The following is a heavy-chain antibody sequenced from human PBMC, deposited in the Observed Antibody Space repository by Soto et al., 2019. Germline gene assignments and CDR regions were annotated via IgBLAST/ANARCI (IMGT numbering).Heavy chain of an antibody. D-gene: IGHD3-10*01. V-gene: IGHV1-69*06. CDR3: ARGAGVLRYCGMDV. CDR2: IIPIFGTA. Sequence: QVQLVQSGAEVKKPGSSVKVSCKASGGTFSSYAISWVRQAPGQGLEWMGGIIPIFGTANYAQKFQGRVTITADKATSTAYMELSSLGSESTAVYYCARGAGVLRYCGMDVWGQGTTVIVSS. J-gene: IGHJ6*02. CDR1: GGTFSSYA.